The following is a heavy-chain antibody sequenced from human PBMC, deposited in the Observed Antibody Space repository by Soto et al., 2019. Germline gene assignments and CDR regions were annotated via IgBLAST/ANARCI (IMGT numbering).Heavy chain of an antibody. CDR3: ARAEQWLPMGLFDY. V-gene: IGHV6-1*01. Sequence: SQTLSLTCAISGDSVSSNSAAWNWIRQSPSRGLEWLGRTYYRYKWYNDYAVSVKSRITINPDTSKNQFSLQLNSVTPEDTAVYYCARAEQWLPMGLFDYWGQGTLVTVSS. D-gene: IGHD6-19*01. CDR2: TYYRYKWYN. J-gene: IGHJ4*02. CDR1: GDSVSSNSAA.